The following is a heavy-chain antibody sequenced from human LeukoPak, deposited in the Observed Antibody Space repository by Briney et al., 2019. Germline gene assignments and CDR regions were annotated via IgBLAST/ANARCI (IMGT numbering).Heavy chain of an antibody. V-gene: IGHV1-2*02. CDR3: ARGSYDSSDFEYFHH. CDR1: GYTFTGYY. CDR2: INPNSGDT. D-gene: IGHD3-22*01. J-gene: IGHJ1*01. Sequence: ASVKVSCKASGYTFTGYYMHWVRQAPGQGLEWMGWINPNSGDTNYAQKFQGRVTMTRDTPISTAYMELSRLTSDDTAFYYCARGSYDSSDFEYFHHWGQGALLTVSS.